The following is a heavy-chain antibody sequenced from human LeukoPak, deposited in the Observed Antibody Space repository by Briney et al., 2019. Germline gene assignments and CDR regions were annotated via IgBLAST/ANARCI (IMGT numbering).Heavy chain of an antibody. D-gene: IGHD3-10*01. Sequence: ASVKVSCKASGYIFTGYYMHWVRQAPGQGLEWMGWIHPVSGGAQYAQKFQGRVTLTRDTSISTAYLDVSNVMSDDTAVYYCARGPLVRGAAGFDYWGQGTLIIVSS. CDR2: IHPVSGGA. V-gene: IGHV1-2*02. CDR3: ARGPLVRGAAGFDY. CDR1: GYIFTGYY. J-gene: IGHJ4*02.